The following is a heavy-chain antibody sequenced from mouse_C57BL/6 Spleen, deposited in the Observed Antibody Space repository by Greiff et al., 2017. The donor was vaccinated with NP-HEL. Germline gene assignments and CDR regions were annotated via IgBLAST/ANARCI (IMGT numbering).Heavy chain of an antibody. V-gene: IGHV7-3*01. CDR2: IRHKANGYTT. Sequence: EVKLVESGGGLVQPGGSLSLSCAASGFTFTDYYMSWVRQPPGKALEWLGFIRHKANGYTTEYSASVKGRFTISRDTYQSILYLQMNALGAEDSATYYCARYTHYGAMDYWGQGTSVTVSS. CDR1: GFTFTDYY. J-gene: IGHJ4*01. D-gene: IGHD1-1*02. CDR3: ARYTHYGAMDY.